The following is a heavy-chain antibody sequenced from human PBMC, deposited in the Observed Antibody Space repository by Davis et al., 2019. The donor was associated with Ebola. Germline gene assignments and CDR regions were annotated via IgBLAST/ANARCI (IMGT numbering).Heavy chain of an antibody. Sequence: ASVKVSCKASGGTFSSYTISWVRQAPGQGLEWMGWISAYNGNTNQARKFQGRVTMTTDTSTSTAYMEVGILRSDDTAVYYCARAQFPTTSDHWGQGTLVTVSS. CDR3: ARAQFPTTSDH. CDR2: ISAYNGNT. CDR1: GGTFSSYT. V-gene: IGHV1-18*01. D-gene: IGHD1-1*01. J-gene: IGHJ4*02.